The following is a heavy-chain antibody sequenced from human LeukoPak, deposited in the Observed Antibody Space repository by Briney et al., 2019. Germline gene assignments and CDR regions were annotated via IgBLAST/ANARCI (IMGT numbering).Heavy chain of an antibody. Sequence: HAGGSLRLSCAASGFTFSSYAMSWVRQAPGKGLEWVSAISGSGGSTYYADSVKGRFTISRDNSKNTLYLQMNSLRAEDTAVYYCARVGCSGGSCYGGYYYYGMDVWGQGTLVTVSS. V-gene: IGHV3-23*01. D-gene: IGHD2-15*01. CDR3: ARVGCSGGSCYGGYYYYGMDV. CDR1: GFTFSSYA. CDR2: ISGSGGST. J-gene: IGHJ6*02.